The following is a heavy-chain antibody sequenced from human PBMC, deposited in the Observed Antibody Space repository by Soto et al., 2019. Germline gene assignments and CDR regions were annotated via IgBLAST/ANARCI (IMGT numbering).Heavy chain of an antibody. CDR3: ASTYSSSWYVSGYYYRLDV. CDR2: IYYSGST. CDR1: GGSISSSSYY. V-gene: IGHV4-39*01. J-gene: IGHJ6*02. D-gene: IGHD6-13*01. Sequence: SETLSLTCTVSGGSISSSSYYWGWIRQPPGKGLEWIGSIYYSGSTYYNPSLKSRVTISVDTSKNQFSLKLSSVTAADTAVYYCASTYSSSWYVSGYYYRLDVWGQGTTVTVAS.